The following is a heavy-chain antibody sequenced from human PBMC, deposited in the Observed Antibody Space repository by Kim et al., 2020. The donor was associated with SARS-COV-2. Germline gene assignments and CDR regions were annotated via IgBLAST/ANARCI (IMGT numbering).Heavy chain of an antibody. CDR3: AKDFGYCISTSCYPPYG. V-gene: IGHV3-23*01. D-gene: IGHD2-2*03. CDR2: ISDNGVRT. Sequence: GGSLRLSCAASGFTFTTFAMSWVRQAPGKGPEWVASISDNGVRTYYADSVKGRFTISRDNSKNTLYIQMNSLRADDTAVYYCAKDFGYCISTSCYPPYG. CDR1: GFTFTTFA. J-gene: IGHJ6*01.